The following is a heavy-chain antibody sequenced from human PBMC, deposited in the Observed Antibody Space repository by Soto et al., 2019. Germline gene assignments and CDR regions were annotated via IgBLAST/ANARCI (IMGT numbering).Heavy chain of an antibody. CDR2: IYYSGST. CDR3: ARHPFDILTGYYPDYYMDV. D-gene: IGHD3-9*01. CDR1: GGSISSYY. V-gene: IGHV4-59*08. Sequence: SETLSLTCTVSGGSISSYYWSWIRQPPGKGLEWIGYIYYSGSTNYNPSLKSRVTISVDTSKNQFSLKLSSVTAADTAVYYCARHPFDILTGYYPDYYMDVWGKGTTVTVSS. J-gene: IGHJ6*03.